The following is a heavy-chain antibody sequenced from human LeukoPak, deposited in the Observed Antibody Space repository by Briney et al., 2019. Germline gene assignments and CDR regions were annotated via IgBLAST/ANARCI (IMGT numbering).Heavy chain of an antibody. J-gene: IGHJ3*02. V-gene: IGHV3-30*01. CDR2: ISYDGSKN. Sequence: GGSLRLSYVASGFTSSNYVLHWVRQAPGKGLEWVAVISYDGSKNYYAASVKGRFTISRDNSKNTVYLQMNSLRADDTAVYYCARDRAYYYDTSGLANDAFDIWGQGTMVNVSS. CDR1: GFTSSNYV. CDR3: ARDRAYYYDTSGLANDAFDI. D-gene: IGHD3-22*01.